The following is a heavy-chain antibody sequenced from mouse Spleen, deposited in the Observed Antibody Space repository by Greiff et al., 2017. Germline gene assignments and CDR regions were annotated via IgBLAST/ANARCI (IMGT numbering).Heavy chain of an antibody. Sequence: VQLKQSGAELVRPGASVKLSCTASGFNIKDDYMHWVKQRPEQGLEWIGWIDPENGDTEYASKFQGKATITADTSSNTAYLQLSSLTSEDTAVYYCTTGYGNTPYAMDYWGQGTSVTVSS. D-gene: IGHD2-10*02. CDR1: GFNIKDDY. J-gene: IGHJ4*01. V-gene: IGHV14-4*01. CDR2: IDPENGDT. CDR3: TTGYGNTPYAMDY.